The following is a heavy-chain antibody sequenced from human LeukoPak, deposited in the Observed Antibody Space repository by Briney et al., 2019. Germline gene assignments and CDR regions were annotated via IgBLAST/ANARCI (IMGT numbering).Heavy chain of an antibody. CDR3: ARGRAFGEDCSSTSCYGDAFDI. CDR1: GGTFSSYA. J-gene: IGHJ3*02. D-gene: IGHD2-2*01. CDR2: IIPIFGTA. Sequence: GASVKVSCKASGGTFSSYAISWVRQAPGQGLEWMGGIIPIFGTANYAQKFQGRVTITADKSTSTAYMELSSLRSEDTAVYYCARGRAFGEDCSSTSCYGDAFDIWGQGTMVTVSS. V-gene: IGHV1-69*06.